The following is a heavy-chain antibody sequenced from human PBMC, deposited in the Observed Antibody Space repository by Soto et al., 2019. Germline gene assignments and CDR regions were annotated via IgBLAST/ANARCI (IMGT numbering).Heavy chain of an antibody. Sequence: ASVKVSCKASGYTFTSYDINWVRQATGQGLEWMGWMNPNSGNTGYAQKFQGRVTMTRNTSISTAYMELSSLRSEVTAVYYCARGREWELPRFYYYGMDVWGQGTTVTVS. J-gene: IGHJ6*02. D-gene: IGHD1-26*01. CDR3: ARGREWELPRFYYYGMDV. CDR2: MNPNSGNT. V-gene: IGHV1-8*01. CDR1: GYTFTSYD.